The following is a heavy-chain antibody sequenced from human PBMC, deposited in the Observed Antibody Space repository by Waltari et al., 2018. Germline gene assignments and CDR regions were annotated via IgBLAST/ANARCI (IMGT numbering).Heavy chain of an antibody. CDR3: ARGGIVGARWLVVAVDI. D-gene: IGHD1-26*01. J-gene: IGHJ3*02. CDR2: IIPIFGTA. Sequence: QVQLVQSGAEVKKPGSSVKVSCKASGGTFSSYAISWVRQAPGQGLEWMGGIIPIFGTANYAQKFQGRVTITADESTSTAYMELSSLRSEDTAVYYCARGGIVGARWLVVAVDIWGQGTMVTVSS. V-gene: IGHV1-69*01. CDR1: GGTFSSYA.